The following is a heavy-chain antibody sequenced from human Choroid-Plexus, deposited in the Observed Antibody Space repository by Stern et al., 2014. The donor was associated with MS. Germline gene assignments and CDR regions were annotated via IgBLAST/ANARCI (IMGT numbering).Heavy chain of an antibody. Sequence: EVQLVESGGGLVQPGGSLRLSCAASGFTFSSYDMHWVRQATGQGLEWVSAIGTAGDTYHPGSVKGRFTISRENAKNSLYLQMNSLRAGDTAVYYCARARAANGYCSSTSCSKEGYYFDYWGQGTLVTVSS. CDR1: GFTFSSYD. J-gene: IGHJ4*02. V-gene: IGHV3-13*01. CDR3: ARARAANGYCSSTSCSKEGYYFDY. D-gene: IGHD2-2*03. CDR2: IGTAGDT.